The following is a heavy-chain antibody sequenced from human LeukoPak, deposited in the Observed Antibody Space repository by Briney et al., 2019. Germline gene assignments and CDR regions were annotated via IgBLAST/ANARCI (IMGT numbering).Heavy chain of an antibody. CDR3: ARSSCSRGSCYYLAWFDP. V-gene: IGHV1-46*01. Sequence: ASVKVSCKASGYTFTSYYMHWVRQAPGQGLEWIGIINPSGGSTSYAQKFQGRVTMTRDTSTSTVYMELSSLRSEDTAVYYCARSSCSRGSCYYLAWFDPWGQGTLITVSS. CDR1: GYTFTSYY. CDR2: INPSGGST. J-gene: IGHJ5*02. D-gene: IGHD2-15*01.